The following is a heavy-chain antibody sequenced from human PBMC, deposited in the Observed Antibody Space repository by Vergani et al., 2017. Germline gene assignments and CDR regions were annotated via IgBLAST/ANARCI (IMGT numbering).Heavy chain of an antibody. V-gene: IGHV1-18*01. Sequence: QVQLVQSGAEVKKPGASVKVSCKASGYTFTSYGISWVRQAPGQGLEWMGWISADNVNTNYAQKLRGRVTMTTDTSTSTAYMERRSLISDDTAVYYWAIGIAARIDAFEIWGQGTMVTVSS. J-gene: IGHJ3*02. CDR2: ISADNVNT. D-gene: IGHD6-6*01. CDR3: AIGIAARIDAFEI. CDR1: GYTFTSYG.